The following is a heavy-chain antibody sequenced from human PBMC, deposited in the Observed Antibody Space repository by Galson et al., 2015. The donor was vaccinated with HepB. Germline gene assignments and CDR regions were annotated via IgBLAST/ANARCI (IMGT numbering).Heavy chain of an antibody. CDR1: GGTFSSCA. CDR3: ARDLWAVARDYYGMDV. V-gene: IGHV1-69*13. Sequence: SVKVSCKASGGTFSSCAISWVRQAPGQGLEWMGGIIPIFGTANYAQKFQGRVTITADESTSTAYMELSSLRSEDTAVYYCARDLWAVARDYYGMDVWGQGTTVTVSS. CDR2: IIPIFGTA. D-gene: IGHD6-19*01. J-gene: IGHJ6*02.